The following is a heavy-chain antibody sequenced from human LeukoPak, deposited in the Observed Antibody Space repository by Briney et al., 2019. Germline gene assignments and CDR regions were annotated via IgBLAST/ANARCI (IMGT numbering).Heavy chain of an antibody. CDR2: FYTGGDK. V-gene: IGHV3-53*01. D-gene: IGHD6-19*01. Sequence: GGSLRLSCAVSGFSVSDKYMSWVRQAPGKGLEWVSVFYTGGDKYYAAFVKGRFTISRDNSNNMVFLQMNSLTVKDTALYYCAGGQMFTSGGFDNWGQGTLVTVSS. CDR3: AGGQMFTSGGFDN. CDR1: GFSVSDKY. J-gene: IGHJ4*02.